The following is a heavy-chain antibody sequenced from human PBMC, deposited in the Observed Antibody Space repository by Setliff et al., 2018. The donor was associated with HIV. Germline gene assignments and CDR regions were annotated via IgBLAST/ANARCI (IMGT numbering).Heavy chain of an antibody. J-gene: IGHJ4*02. CDR3: ARGGAFCGRDSCYYLDY. D-gene: IGHD2-21*02. V-gene: IGHV4-34*11. Sequence: SETLSLTCAVCGESFSGHHCSWIRQPPGKGLEWIGYIYYSGSATYNPSLKSQASISVDTSRNEFSLKLSSVTAADTAVYFCARGGAFCGRDSCYYLDYWGQGNPVTVSS. CDR1: GESFSGHH. CDR2: IYYSGSA.